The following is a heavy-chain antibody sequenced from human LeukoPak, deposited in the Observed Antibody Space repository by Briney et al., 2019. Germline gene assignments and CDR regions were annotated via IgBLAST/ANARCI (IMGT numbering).Heavy chain of an antibody. CDR2: INHSGST. CDR3: ARCSTSCYR. Sequence: PSETLSLTCTVSGGSISSSSYYWSWIRQPPGKELEWIGEINHSGSTNYNPSLKTRVTISVDTSKNQFSLKLSSVTAADTAVYYCARCSTSCYRWGQGTLVTVSS. CDR1: GGSISSSSYY. J-gene: IGHJ4*02. V-gene: IGHV4-39*07. D-gene: IGHD2-2*02.